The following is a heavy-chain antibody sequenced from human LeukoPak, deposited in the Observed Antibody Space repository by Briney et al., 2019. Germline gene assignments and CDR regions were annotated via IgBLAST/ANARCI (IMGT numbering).Heavy chain of an antibody. J-gene: IGHJ4*02. V-gene: IGHV3-48*04. Sequence: PGGSLRLSCSASGLKFSSYSMNWVRQAPGKGLEWISYISSTTTTIYYADSVKGRFTISRDNAKNSLYLQMNSLRAEDTAVYYCASEQWLVPGFDYWGQGTLVTVSS. CDR2: ISSTTTTI. CDR1: GLKFSSYS. CDR3: ASEQWLVPGFDY. D-gene: IGHD6-19*01.